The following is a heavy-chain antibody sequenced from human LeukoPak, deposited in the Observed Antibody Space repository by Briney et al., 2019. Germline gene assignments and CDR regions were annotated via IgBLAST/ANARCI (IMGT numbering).Heavy chain of an antibody. V-gene: IGHV3-30*18. J-gene: IGHJ4*02. CDR3: AKVSQKGYSSGWLSDY. CDR2: ISYDGSNK. CDR1: GFTFSSYG. D-gene: IGHD6-19*01. Sequence: PGGSLRLSCAASGFTFSSYGMHWVRQAPGKGLEWVAVISYDGSNKYYADSVKGRFTISRDNSKNTLYLQMNSPRAEDTAVYYCAKVSQKGYSSGWLSDYWGQGALVTVSS.